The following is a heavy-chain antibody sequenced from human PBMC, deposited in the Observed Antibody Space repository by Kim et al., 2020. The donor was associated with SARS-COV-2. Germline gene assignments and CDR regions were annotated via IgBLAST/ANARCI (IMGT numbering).Heavy chain of an antibody. D-gene: IGHD1-7*01. Sequence: GGSLRLSCAASGFTFSNAWMSWVRQAPGKGLEWVGRIKSKTDGGTTDYAAPVKGRFTISRDDSKNTLYLQMNSLKTEDTAVYYCTTDSAPLNWNYELPSDYYYYYMDVWGKGTTVTVSS. V-gene: IGHV3-15*01. CDR3: TTDSAPLNWNYELPSDYYYYYMDV. CDR2: IKSKTDGGTT. J-gene: IGHJ6*03. CDR1: GFTFSNAW.